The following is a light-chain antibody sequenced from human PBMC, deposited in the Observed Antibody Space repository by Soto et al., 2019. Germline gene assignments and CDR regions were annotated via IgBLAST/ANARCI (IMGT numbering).Light chain of an antibody. Sequence: EIVMTQSPATLSVSPGERATLSCRASQRVSNNLAWYQQEPDQAPRLLIYGASTRATGIPGRFSGSGTETDFTLTLSCLPCRDFAGYYCQQYSLWPRLSTFGEVTKLELQ. CDR2: GAS. V-gene: IGKV3-15*01. CDR1: QRVSNN. CDR3: QQYSLWPRLST. J-gene: IGKJ2*01.